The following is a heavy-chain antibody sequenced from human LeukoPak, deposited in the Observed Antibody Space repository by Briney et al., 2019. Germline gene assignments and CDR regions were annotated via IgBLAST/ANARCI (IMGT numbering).Heavy chain of an antibody. V-gene: IGHV3-21*01. J-gene: IGHJ4*02. CDR3: ARGPMVVTPIDY. D-gene: IGHD4-23*01. CDR2: ISSSSSYI. Sequence: GGSLRLSCAASGFTFRSYSMNWVRQAPGKGLEWVSSISSSSSYIYYADSVKGRFTISRDNAKNSLYLQMNSLRAEDTAVYYCARGPMVVTPIDYWGQGTLVTVSS. CDR1: GFTFRSYS.